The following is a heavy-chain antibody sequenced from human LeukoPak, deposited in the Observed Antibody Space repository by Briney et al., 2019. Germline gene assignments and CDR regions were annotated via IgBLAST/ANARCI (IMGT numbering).Heavy chain of an antibody. J-gene: IGHJ5*02. CDR3: ARDALLRVRGDNNWFDP. D-gene: IGHD3-10*01. V-gene: IGHV4-34*01. Sequence: SETLSLNCAVYGGSFSGYSWTWIRQPPGKGLEWIGEFNHSGSTNYNPSLKSRVTISVDTSKNQFSLKLSSVTAADTAVYYCARDALLRVRGDNNWFDPWGQGTLVTVSS. CDR1: GGSFSGYS. CDR2: FNHSGST.